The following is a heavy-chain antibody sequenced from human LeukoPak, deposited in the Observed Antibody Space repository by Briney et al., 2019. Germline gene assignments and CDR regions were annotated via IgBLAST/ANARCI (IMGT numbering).Heavy chain of an antibody. J-gene: IGHJ3*02. D-gene: IGHD3-10*01. V-gene: IGHV4-38-2*02. Sequence: TPETLSLTCAVSGYSISSGYYWGWIRQPPGKGLEFIASIYHSGSTYYNSPLKSRVTISVDTSKNQFSLNLNSVTAADTALYYCARDSSLGSGPLDGFDIWGQGTLVTVSS. CDR1: GYSISSGYY. CDR3: ARDSSLGSGPLDGFDI. CDR2: IYHSGST.